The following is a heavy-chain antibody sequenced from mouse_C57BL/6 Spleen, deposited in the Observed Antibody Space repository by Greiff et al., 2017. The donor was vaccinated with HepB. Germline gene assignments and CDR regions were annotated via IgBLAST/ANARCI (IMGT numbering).Heavy chain of an antibody. Sequence: VQLQQSGPVLVKPGASVKMSCKASGYTFTDYYMNWVKQSHGKSLEWIGVINPYNGGTSYNQKLKGKATLTVDKSSSTAYMELNSLTSEDSAVFYCARGGFRRGYWYFDVWGTGTTVTVSS. CDR2: INPYNGGT. J-gene: IGHJ1*03. V-gene: IGHV1-19*01. CDR1: GYTFTDYY. CDR3: ARGGFRRGYWYFDV. D-gene: IGHD1-1*02.